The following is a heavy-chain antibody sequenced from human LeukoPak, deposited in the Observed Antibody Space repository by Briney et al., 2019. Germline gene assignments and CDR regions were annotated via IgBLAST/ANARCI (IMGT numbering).Heavy chain of an antibody. Sequence: SETLSLTCTVSGCSISSGYYWGWIRQPPGKGLEWIGSGYHIGSTYFNPSLRSRVTILIDIFKNQFSLKMSSVTAADTAIYYCARVGDYGDYVNWFDPWGPGTLVTVSS. CDR2: GYHIGST. D-gene: IGHD4-17*01. J-gene: IGHJ5*02. CDR3: ARVGDYGDYVNWFDP. V-gene: IGHV4-38-2*02. CDR1: GCSISSGYY.